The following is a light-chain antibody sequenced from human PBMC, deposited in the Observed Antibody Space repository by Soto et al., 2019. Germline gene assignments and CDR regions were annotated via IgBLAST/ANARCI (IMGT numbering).Light chain of an antibody. Sequence: EIVMTQSPATLSVSPGERATLSCTASQSVSSNLAWYQQKPGQAPRLLIYGASTRATDIPARFSGSGSGTEFTLTISSLQSEDFAVYYCQQYNNWPLFTFGPGTKVDIK. V-gene: IGKV3-15*01. CDR1: QSVSSN. CDR3: QQYNNWPLFT. CDR2: GAS. J-gene: IGKJ3*01.